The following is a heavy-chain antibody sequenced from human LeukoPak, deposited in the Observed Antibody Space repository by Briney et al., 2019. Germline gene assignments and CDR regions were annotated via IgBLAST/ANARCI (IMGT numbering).Heavy chain of an antibody. Sequence: PGGSLRLSCAASGFTVSSNYMSWVRQAPGKGLEWVSVIYSGGSTYYADSVKGRFTISRDNSKNTLYLQMNSLRAEDTAVYYCARDRFLDGDYVGYWGQGTLVTVSS. J-gene: IGHJ4*02. CDR2: IYSGGST. CDR3: ARDRFLDGDYVGY. D-gene: IGHD2-8*01. CDR1: GFTVSSNY. V-gene: IGHV3-66*01.